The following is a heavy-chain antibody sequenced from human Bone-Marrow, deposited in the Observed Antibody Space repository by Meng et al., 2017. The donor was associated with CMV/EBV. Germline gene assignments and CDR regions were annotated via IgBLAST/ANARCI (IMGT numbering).Heavy chain of an antibody. J-gene: IGHJ4*02. V-gene: IGHV4-4*01. Sequence: SCAVAGASVSSTYWWSWVRQAPGKGLEWIAEIHHSGSTNYNPSLKSRVTISVDKSKNQVSLSLASLTAADTAVYSCARNFDFWGQGTLVTVSS. CDR1: GASVSSTYW. CDR2: IHHSGST. CDR3: ARNFDF.